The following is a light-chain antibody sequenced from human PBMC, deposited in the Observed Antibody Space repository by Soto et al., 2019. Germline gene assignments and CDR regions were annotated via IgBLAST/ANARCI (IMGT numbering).Light chain of an antibody. CDR3: SSHAGINNVV. CDR1: SSDVGGYNY. CDR2: EVT. Sequence: QSVLPQPHSASGSPGQSVTISCTGTSSDVGGYNYVSWYQQHPGKAPKLMIYEVTKRPSGVPDRFSGSKSGNTASLTVSGLQAEDEADYYCSSHAGINNVVFGGGTKVTVL. V-gene: IGLV2-8*01. J-gene: IGLJ3*02.